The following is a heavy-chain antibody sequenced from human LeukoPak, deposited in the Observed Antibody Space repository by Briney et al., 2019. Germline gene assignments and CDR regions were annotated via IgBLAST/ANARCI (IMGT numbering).Heavy chain of an antibody. J-gene: IGHJ5*02. Sequence: ASVKVSCKASGYTFTSYDINWVRQATGQGLEWMGWMNPNSGNTGYAQKFQGRVTITRNTSISTAYMELSSLRSEDTAVYYCARTLGCSSTSCKGWFDPWDQGTLVTVSS. CDR1: GYTFTSYD. V-gene: IGHV1-8*03. CDR2: MNPNSGNT. D-gene: IGHD2-2*01. CDR3: ARTLGCSSTSCKGWFDP.